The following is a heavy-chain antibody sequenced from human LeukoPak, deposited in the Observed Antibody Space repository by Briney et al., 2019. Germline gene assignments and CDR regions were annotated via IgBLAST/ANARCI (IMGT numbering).Heavy chain of an antibody. Sequence: QTGGSLRLSCAASGFTFSSYAMSWVRQAPGKGLDWVSAISGSGSSTYYADSVKGRFTISRDNAKNSLYLQMNSLRAEDTAVYYCARAGRAYSSSWYWFDPWGQGTLVTVSS. CDR1: GFTFSSYA. D-gene: IGHD6-13*01. V-gene: IGHV3-23*01. J-gene: IGHJ5*02. CDR3: ARAGRAYSSSWYWFDP. CDR2: ISGSGSST.